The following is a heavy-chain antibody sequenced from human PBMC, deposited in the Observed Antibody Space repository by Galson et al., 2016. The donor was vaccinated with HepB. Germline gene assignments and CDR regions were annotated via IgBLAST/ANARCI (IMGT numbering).Heavy chain of an antibody. D-gene: IGHD3/OR15-3a*01. CDR2: ISNDGGTQ. V-gene: IGHV3-30-3*01. Sequence: WVRQAPGKGLEWVAVISNDGGTQYYVDSVRGRFTIPRDNSKNTLYLQMNSLRDEDTAMYYCARGTGIWSGYSDHFSVAFDVWGQGTMVTVSS. J-gene: IGHJ3*01. CDR3: ARGTGIWSGYSDHFSVAFDV.